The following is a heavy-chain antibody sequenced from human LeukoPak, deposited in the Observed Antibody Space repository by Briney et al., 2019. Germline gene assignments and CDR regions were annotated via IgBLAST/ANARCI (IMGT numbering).Heavy chain of an antibody. Sequence: PSQTLSLTCTVSGGSISSGGYSWSWIRQPPGKGLEWIGYIYHSGSTYYNPSLKSRVTISVDRSKNQFSLKLSSVTAADTAVYYCARGYQEWSLYYYYGMDVWGQGTTVTVSS. CDR2: IYHSGST. V-gene: IGHV4-30-2*01. D-gene: IGHD3-3*01. CDR1: GGSISSGGYS. CDR3: ARGYQEWSLYYYYGMDV. J-gene: IGHJ6*02.